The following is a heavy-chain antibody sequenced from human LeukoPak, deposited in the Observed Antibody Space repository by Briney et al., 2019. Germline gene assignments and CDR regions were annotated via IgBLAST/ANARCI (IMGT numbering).Heavy chain of an antibody. CDR2: IYTSGYT. Sequence: SETLSLTCTVSGGSISSGSYYWSWIRQPAGKGLEWIGRIYTSGYTNYNPSLKSRVTISVDTSKNQFSLKLSSVTAADTAVYYCARDAPSHIAAAGTSDYWGQGTLVTVSS. V-gene: IGHV4-61*02. J-gene: IGHJ4*02. D-gene: IGHD6-13*01. CDR3: ARDAPSHIAAAGTSDY. CDR1: GGSISSGSYY.